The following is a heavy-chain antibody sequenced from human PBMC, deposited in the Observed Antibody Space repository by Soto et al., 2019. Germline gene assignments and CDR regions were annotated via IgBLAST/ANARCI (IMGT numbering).Heavy chain of an antibody. J-gene: IGHJ4*02. CDR1: GFTFSSYA. V-gene: IGHV3-23*01. D-gene: IGHD2-15*01. CDR2: ISGSGGST. Sequence: GGSLRLSCAASGFTFSSYAMSWVRQAPGKGLEWVSAISGSGGSTYYAGSVKGRFTISRDNSKNTLYLQMNSLRAEDTAVYYCAKDLIVVVVAATYDYWGQGTLVTVS. CDR3: AKDLIVVVVAATYDY.